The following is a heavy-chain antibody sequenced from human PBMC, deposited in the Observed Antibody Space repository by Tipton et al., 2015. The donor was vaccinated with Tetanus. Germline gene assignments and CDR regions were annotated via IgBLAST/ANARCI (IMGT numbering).Heavy chain of an antibody. J-gene: IGHJ3*02. V-gene: IGHV4-61*08. D-gene: IGHD4-17*01. CDR3: AREIYGGAGGAFDI. CDR1: GGSISSGGYY. CDR2: IYYSGST. Sequence: TLSLTCTVSGGSISSGGYYWSWIRQPPGKGLEWIGYIYYSGSTNYNPSLKSRVTISVDTSKNQFSLKLSSVTAADTAVYYCAREIYGGAGGAFDIWGQGTMVTVSS.